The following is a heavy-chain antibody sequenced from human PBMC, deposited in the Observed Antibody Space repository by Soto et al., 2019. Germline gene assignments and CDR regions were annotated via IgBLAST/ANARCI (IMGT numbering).Heavy chain of an antibody. CDR3: ARNLPGRPNDY. Sequence: QVQLVQSGAEVKKPGSSVKVSCKDSGGTFRRYDISWVRQAPGQGLEWMGGIIPIFGTANYAQKFQGRVTITADESTSTAYMELISRRSEDTAVYYCARNLPGRPNDYWGQGTLVTVSS. CDR2: IIPIFGTA. V-gene: IGHV1-69*01. CDR1: GGTFRRYD. J-gene: IGHJ4*02.